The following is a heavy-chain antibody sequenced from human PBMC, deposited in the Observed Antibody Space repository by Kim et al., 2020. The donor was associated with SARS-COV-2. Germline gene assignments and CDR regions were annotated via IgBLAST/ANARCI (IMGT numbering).Heavy chain of an antibody. D-gene: IGHD6-19*01. CDR2: INHSGST. Sequence: SETLSLTCAVYGGSFSGYYWSWIRQPPGKGLEWIGEINHSGSTNYNPSLKSRVTIPVDTSKNQFSLKLSSVTAADTAVYYCARGFLGYSSGWFPFWYFDLWGRGTLVTVSS. J-gene: IGHJ2*01. V-gene: IGHV4-34*01. CDR1: GGSFSGYY. CDR3: ARGFLGYSSGWFPFWYFDL.